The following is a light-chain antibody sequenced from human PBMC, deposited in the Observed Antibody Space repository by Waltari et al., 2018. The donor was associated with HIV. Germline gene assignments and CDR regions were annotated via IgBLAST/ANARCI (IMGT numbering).Light chain of an antibody. CDR2: EVS. J-gene: IGLJ1*01. CDR3: SSYTSSSTLVV. Sequence: QSALTQPASVSGSPGQSITISCTGTSSDVGGYNYVSWSQQHPGNAPKLMIYEVSNRPSGVSNRFSGSKSGNTASLTISGLQAEDEADYYCSSYTSSSTLVVFGTGTKVTVL. CDR1: SSDVGGYNY. V-gene: IGLV2-14*01.